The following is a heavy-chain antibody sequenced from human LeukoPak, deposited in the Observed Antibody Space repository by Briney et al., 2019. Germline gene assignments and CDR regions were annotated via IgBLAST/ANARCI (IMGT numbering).Heavy chain of an antibody. J-gene: IGHJ4*02. Sequence: NTGGSLRLSCAASGFTFSSYSMNWVRQAPGKGLEWVSSISSSSSYIYYADSVKGRFTISRDNAKNSLYLQMNSLRAEDTAVYYCARGHTAVTRHFDFWGQGTLVTVSS. D-gene: IGHD4-17*01. CDR3: ARGHTAVTRHFDF. CDR1: GFTFSSYS. V-gene: IGHV3-21*01. CDR2: ISSSSSYI.